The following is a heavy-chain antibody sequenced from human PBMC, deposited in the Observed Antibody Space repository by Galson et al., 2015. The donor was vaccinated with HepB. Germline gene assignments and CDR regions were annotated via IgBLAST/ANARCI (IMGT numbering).Heavy chain of an antibody. Sequence: SLRLSCAASGFTFSSYALHWVRQAPGKGLEWVAVISYDGSNKYCADSVKGRFTISRDNSKNTLYLQMNSLRAEDTAVYYCASPVRGYSGYDANAFDIWGQGTMVTVSS. D-gene: IGHD5-12*01. CDR1: GFTFSSYA. CDR2: ISYDGSNK. CDR3: ASPVRGYSGYDANAFDI. J-gene: IGHJ3*02. V-gene: IGHV3-30-3*01.